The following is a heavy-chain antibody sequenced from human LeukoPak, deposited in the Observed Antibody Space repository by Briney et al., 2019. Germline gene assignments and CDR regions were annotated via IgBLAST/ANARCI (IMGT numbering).Heavy chain of an antibody. V-gene: IGHV4-59*01. D-gene: IGHD4-11*01. CDR3: ARDLEAVTPGYGMDV. CDR1: GGSISSYY. CDR2: IYYSGST. Sequence: SETLSLTCTVSGGSISSYYWSWIRQPPGKGLEWIGYIYYSGSTNYNPSLKSRVTISVDTSKNQFSLKLSSVAAADTAVYYCARDLEAVTPGYGMDVWGQGTTVTVSS. J-gene: IGHJ6*02.